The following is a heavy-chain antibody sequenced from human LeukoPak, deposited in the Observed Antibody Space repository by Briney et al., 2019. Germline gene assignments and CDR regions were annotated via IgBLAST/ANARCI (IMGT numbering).Heavy chain of an antibody. D-gene: IGHD3-10*01. V-gene: IGHV4-59*12. CDR2: CYYSGST. CDR1: GGSINYYY. Sequence: SETLSLTCTVSGGSINYYYWSWIRQPPGKGLEWIGFCYYSGSTNYNPSLKSRVTISVDTSKNQFSLKLSSVTAADTAVYYCARDQLSITMVRGVGPYYYYYYMDVWGKGTTVTISS. J-gene: IGHJ6*03. CDR3: ARDQLSITMVRGVGPYYYYYYMDV.